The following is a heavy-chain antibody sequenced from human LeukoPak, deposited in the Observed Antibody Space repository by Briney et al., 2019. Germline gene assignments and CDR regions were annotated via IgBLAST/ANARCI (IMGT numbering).Heavy chain of an antibody. D-gene: IGHD4-17*01. CDR3: ARVPTPLDYGDYVGSAFDI. J-gene: IGHJ3*02. Sequence: GASVKVSCKASGYTFTSYAMHWVRQAPGQRLEWMGWINAGNGNTKYSQKFQGRVTITRDTSASTAYVELSSLRSEDTAVYYCARVPTPLDYGDYVGSAFDIWGQGTMVTVSS. V-gene: IGHV1-3*01. CDR1: GYTFTSYA. CDR2: INAGNGNT.